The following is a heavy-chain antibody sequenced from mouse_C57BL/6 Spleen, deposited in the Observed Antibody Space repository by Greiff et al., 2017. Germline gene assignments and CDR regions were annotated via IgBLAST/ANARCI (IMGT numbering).Heavy chain of an antibody. CDR3: ARSPFTTVVATDY. D-gene: IGHD1-1*01. CDR2: INPGSGGT. Sequence: VQGVESGAELVRPGTSVKVSCKASGYAFTNYLIEWVKQRPGQGLEWIGVINPGSGGTNYNEKFKGKATLTADKSSSTAYMQLSSLTSEDSAVYFCARSPFTTVVATDYWGQGTTLTVSS. J-gene: IGHJ2*01. CDR1: GYAFTNYL. V-gene: IGHV1-54*01.